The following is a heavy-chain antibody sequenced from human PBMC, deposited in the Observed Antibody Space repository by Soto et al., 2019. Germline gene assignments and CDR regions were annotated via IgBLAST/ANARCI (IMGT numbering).Heavy chain of an antibody. Sequence: SEILSLTCGVSGGSFSGYYWSWIRQPPGKGLEWIGYIYYSGSTYYNPSLKSRVTISVDTSKNQFSLKLSSVTAADTAVYYCARGNTPVDYWGQGTLVTVSS. J-gene: IGHJ4*02. V-gene: IGHV4-59*08. CDR1: GGSFSGYY. CDR2: IYYSGST. D-gene: IGHD2-2*02. CDR3: ARGNTPVDY.